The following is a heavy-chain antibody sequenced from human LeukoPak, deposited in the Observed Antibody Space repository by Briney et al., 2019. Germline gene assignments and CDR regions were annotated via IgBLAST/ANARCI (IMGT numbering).Heavy chain of an antibody. CDR2: ISGSGGST. CDR1: GFTFSSYA. V-gene: IGHV3-23*01. J-gene: IGHJ4*02. CDR3: AKDPMYYYDSSGYYDPDH. D-gene: IGHD3-22*01. Sequence: LAGGSLRLSCAASGFTFSSYAMSWVRQAPGKGLEWVSAISGSGGSTYYADSVKGRFTISRDNSKNTLYLQMNSLRAEDTAVYYCAKDPMYYYDSSGYYDPDHWGQGTLVTVSS.